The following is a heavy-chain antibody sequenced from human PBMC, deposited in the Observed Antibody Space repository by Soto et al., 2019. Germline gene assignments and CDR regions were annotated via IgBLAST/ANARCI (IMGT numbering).Heavy chain of an antibody. Sequence: ETLSLTCAVSGYSISSGYYWGWIRQPPGKGLEWIGSIYHSGSTYYNPSLKSRVTIPVDTSKNQFSLKLSSVTAADTAVYYCARDSEYYDSSGYYYPYDYWGQGTLVTVSS. CDR3: ARDSEYYDSSGYYYPYDY. D-gene: IGHD3-22*01. V-gene: IGHV4-38-2*02. CDR2: IYHSGST. CDR1: GYSISSGYY. J-gene: IGHJ4*02.